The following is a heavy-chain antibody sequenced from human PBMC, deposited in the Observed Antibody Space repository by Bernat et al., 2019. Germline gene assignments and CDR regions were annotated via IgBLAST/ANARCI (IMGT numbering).Heavy chain of an antibody. CDR2: IVVGSGNT. CDR1: GFTFTSSA. J-gene: IGHJ3*02. D-gene: IGHD3-10*01. Sequence: QMQLVQSGPEVKKPGTSVKVSCTASGFTFTSSAMQWVRQARGQRLEWIGWIVVGSGNTNYAQKFQERVTITRDMSTSTAYMELSSLRSEDTAVYYCAAWCYGSGSYYNESPGDFDIWGQVTMVTVSS. CDR3: AAWCYGSGSYYNESPGDFDI. V-gene: IGHV1-58*02.